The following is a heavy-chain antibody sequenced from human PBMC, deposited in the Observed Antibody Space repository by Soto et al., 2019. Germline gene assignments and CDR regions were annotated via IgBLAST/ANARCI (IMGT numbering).Heavy chain of an antibody. D-gene: IGHD3-16*02. Sequence: SSETLSLTCAVYGGSFSGYYWSWIRQPPGKGLEWIGEINHSGSTNYNPSLKSRVTISVDTSKNQFSLKLSSVTAADTAVYYCARQGYDYVWGSYPPKYWGQGTLVTVSS. CDR2: INHSGST. CDR3: ARQGYDYVWGSYPPKY. CDR1: GGSFSGYY. V-gene: IGHV4-34*01. J-gene: IGHJ4*02.